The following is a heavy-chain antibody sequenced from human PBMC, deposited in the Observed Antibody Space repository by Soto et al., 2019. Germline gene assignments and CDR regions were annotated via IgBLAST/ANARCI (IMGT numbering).Heavy chain of an antibody. CDR3: AKALLWFGELLGY. Sequence: EVQLLESGGGLVQPGGSLRLSCAASGFTFSSYAMSWVRQAPGKGLEWVSAISGSGGSTYYADSVKGRFTISRDNSKNTLYRQMNSLRAEDTAVYYCAKALLWFGELLGYWGQGTLVTVSS. V-gene: IGHV3-23*01. D-gene: IGHD3-10*01. J-gene: IGHJ4*02. CDR1: GFTFSSYA. CDR2: ISGSGGST.